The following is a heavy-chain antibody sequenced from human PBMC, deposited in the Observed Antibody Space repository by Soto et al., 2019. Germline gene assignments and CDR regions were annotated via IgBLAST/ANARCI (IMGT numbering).Heavy chain of an antibody. CDR1: GVSISRYY. CDR2: IQTPEYT. D-gene: IGHD6-13*01. CDR3: ARDDSSTWDYFDY. Sequence: SETLSLTCTVSGVSISRYYWSWIRQSAGKGLEWIGRIQTPEYTNYNPSLKSRVTMSVDTSKNQFSLRLSSVTAADTALYYCARDDSSTWDYFDYWGQGTLVTVLL. V-gene: IGHV4-4*07. J-gene: IGHJ4*02.